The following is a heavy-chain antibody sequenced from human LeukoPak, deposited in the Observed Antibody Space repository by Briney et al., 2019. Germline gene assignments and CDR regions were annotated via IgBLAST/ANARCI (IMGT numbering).Heavy chain of an antibody. D-gene: IGHD1-7*01. V-gene: IGHV3-15*01. CDR2: IKSKTDGGTT. CDR3: TTEGLELQFAY. CDR1: GFTFTNAW. J-gene: IGHJ4*02. Sequence: GGSLRLSCAASGFTFTNAWMSWVRQAPGKGLEWVGRIKSKTDGGTTDYAAPVKGRFTMSRDDSKNTLYLQMNSLKTEDTAVYYCTTEGLELQFAYWGQGTLVTVSS.